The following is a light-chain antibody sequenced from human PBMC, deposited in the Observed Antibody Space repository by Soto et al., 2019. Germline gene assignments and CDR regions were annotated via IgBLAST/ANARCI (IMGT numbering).Light chain of an antibody. CDR3: QQYNNWPRT. V-gene: IGKV3-15*01. CDR1: QSVSNN. Sequence: EVVMTHSPATLSVSPGERATLSCRASQSVSNNLAWYQQKPGQAPRLLMYAASTRATSIPARFSGSRSGTEFTLTISSLQSEDFAVYYCQQYNNWPRTFGQGTKVDIK. CDR2: AAS. J-gene: IGKJ1*01.